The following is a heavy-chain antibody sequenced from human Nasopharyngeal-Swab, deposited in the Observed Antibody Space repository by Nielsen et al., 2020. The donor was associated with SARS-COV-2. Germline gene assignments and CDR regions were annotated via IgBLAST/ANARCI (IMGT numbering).Heavy chain of an antibody. Sequence: SVKVSCKASGGTFSSYAISWVRQAPGQGLEWMGRIIPILGIANYAQKFQGRVTITADKSTSTAYMELSSLRSEDTAVYYCAGPCGDYGGVDYWGQGTLVTVSS. D-gene: IGHD4-17*01. V-gene: IGHV1-69*04. CDR1: GGTFSSYA. J-gene: IGHJ4*02. CDR2: IIPILGIA. CDR3: AGPCGDYGGVDY.